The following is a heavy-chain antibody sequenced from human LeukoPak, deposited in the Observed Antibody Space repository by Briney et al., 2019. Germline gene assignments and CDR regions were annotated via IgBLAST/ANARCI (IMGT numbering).Heavy chain of an antibody. CDR1: GGSFSGYY. J-gene: IGHJ5*02. Sequence: SETLSLTCAVYGGSFSGYYWSWIRQPPGKGLEWIGEINHSGSTNYNPSLKSRVTMSVDTSKNQFSLQLTSVTAADTAVYYCARDYYDSSGYYGKWSWFDPWGQGILVIVSS. V-gene: IGHV4-34*01. CDR3: ARDYYDSSGYYGKWSWFDP. CDR2: INHSGST. D-gene: IGHD3-22*01.